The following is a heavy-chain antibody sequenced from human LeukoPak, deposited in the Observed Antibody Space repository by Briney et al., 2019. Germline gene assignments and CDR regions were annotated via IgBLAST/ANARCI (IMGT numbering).Heavy chain of an antibody. D-gene: IGHD2-2*01. CDR1: GGSFSGYY. Sequence: PSETLSLTCAVYGGSFSGYYWSWIRQPPGKGLEWIGEINHSGSTNYNPSLKSRVTISVDTSKNQFSLKLSSVTAADTAVYYCARARLYCSSTSCYVYYYYYMDVWGKGTTVTVSS. CDR2: INHSGST. J-gene: IGHJ6*03. V-gene: IGHV4-34*01. CDR3: ARARLYCSSTSCYVYYYYYMDV.